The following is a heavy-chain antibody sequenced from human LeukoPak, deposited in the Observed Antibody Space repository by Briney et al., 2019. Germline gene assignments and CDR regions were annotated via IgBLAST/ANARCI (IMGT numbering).Heavy chain of an antibody. Sequence: PSETLSLTCAVSGGSFSGYYWSWIRQPPGKGLEWIGEINHSGSTNYNPSLKSRVTISVDTSMNQFSLKVSSVTAADTAVYYCASLAAIVTSPDYWGQGTLVTVSA. V-gene: IGHV4-34*01. CDR1: GGSFSGYY. J-gene: IGHJ4*02. CDR2: INHSGST. D-gene: IGHD5-18*01. CDR3: ASLAAIVTSPDY.